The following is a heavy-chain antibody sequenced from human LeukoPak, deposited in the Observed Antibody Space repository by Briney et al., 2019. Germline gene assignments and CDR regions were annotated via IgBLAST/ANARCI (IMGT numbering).Heavy chain of an antibody. CDR2: INHSGST. Sequence: PSETLSLTCAVYGGSFSGYYWSWLRQPPGKGLEWIGEINHSGSTNYNPSLKSRVTISVDTSKNQFSLKLSSVTAADTAVYYCARGLPGLYYYYYYMDVWGKGTTVTVSS. CDR3: ARGLPGLYYYYYYMDV. D-gene: IGHD3/OR15-3a*01. J-gene: IGHJ6*03. CDR1: GGSFSGYY. V-gene: IGHV4-34*01.